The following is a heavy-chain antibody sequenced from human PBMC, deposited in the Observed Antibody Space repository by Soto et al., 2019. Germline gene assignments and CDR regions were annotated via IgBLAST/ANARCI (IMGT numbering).Heavy chain of an antibody. CDR1: GFCFSSYT. Sequence: AGSLRLSCTASGFCFSSYTMNWVRQAPGKGLQWVASITNRGTHTYSADSVKGRFTISGDNDKNSLYLQMNNLRAEDTATYYCARAHEVAWFDSWGLGTLVTVSS. CDR2: ITNRGTHT. D-gene: IGHD2-15*01. J-gene: IGHJ5*01. CDR3: ARAHEVAWFDS. V-gene: IGHV3-21*06.